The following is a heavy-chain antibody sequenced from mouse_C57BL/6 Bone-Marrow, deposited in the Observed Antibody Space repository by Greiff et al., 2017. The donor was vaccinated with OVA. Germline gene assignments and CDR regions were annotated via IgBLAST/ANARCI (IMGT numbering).Heavy chain of an antibody. Sequence: QVQLQQSGAELARPGASVKMSCKASGYTFTSYTMHWVKQRPGQGLEWIGYINPSSGYTKYNQKFKDKATLTADKSSSTAYMQLSSLTSEDSAVYYCARCYYGSLMDYWGQGTSVTVSS. CDR1: GYTFTSYT. J-gene: IGHJ4*01. V-gene: IGHV1-4*01. CDR3: ARCYYGSLMDY. D-gene: IGHD1-1*01. CDR2: INPSSGYT.